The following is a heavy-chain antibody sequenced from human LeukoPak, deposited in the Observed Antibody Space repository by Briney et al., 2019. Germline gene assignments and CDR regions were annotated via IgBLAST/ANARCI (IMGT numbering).Heavy chain of an antibody. CDR2: IIPIFGTA. J-gene: IGHJ3*02. D-gene: IGHD6-19*01. V-gene: IGHV1-69*06. CDR1: GYTFTGYY. Sequence: SVKVSCKASGYTFTGYYMHWVRQAPGQGLEWMGGIIPIFGTANYAQKFQGRVTITADKSTSTAYMELSSLRSEDTAVYYCARGSSRYSSGWYPDAFDIWGQGTMVTVSS. CDR3: ARGSSRYSSGWYPDAFDI.